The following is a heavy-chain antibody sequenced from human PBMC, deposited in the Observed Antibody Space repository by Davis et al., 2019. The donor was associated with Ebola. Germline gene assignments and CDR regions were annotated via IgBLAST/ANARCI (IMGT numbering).Heavy chain of an antibody. Sequence: PSETLSLTCSVSGGSVSSATNFWSWIRQPPGKGLEWIGYIYNSGSTNYNPSLKSRVSISLDTSKNHFSLKLSSVTPADTAVYYCARSTTFFGIIIMSGYWGQGTLVTVSS. CDR2: IYNSGST. CDR3: ARSTTFFGIIIMSGY. D-gene: IGHD3-3*01. J-gene: IGHJ4*02. CDR1: GGSVSSATNF. V-gene: IGHV4-61*03.